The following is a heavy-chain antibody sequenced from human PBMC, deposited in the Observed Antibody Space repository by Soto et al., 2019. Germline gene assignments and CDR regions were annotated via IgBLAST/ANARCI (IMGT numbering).Heavy chain of an antibody. CDR2: ISYDGSNK. V-gene: IGHV3-30*18. Sequence: GGSLRLSCAASGFTFSSYGMHWVRQAPGKGLEWVAVISYDGSNKYYADSVRGRFTISRDNSKNTLYLQMNSLRAEDTAVYYCAKDRYGDYALFDYWGQGTLVTVSS. CDR3: AKDRYGDYALFDY. J-gene: IGHJ4*02. CDR1: GFTFSSYG. D-gene: IGHD4-17*01.